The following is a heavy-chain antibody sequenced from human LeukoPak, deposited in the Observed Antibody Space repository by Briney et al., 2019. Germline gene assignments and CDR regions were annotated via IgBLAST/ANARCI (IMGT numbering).Heavy chain of an antibody. CDR3: ARDWLAGNPYHAFDL. Sequence: GGSLRLSCAASGFTFSSYWMTWVRQAPGKGLECVANIKEDGSEEYYVDSVKGRFSISRDNAKNSLHLQMNSLRAEDTAVYYCARDWLAGNPYHAFDLWGKGTMVTVSS. D-gene: IGHD3-22*01. J-gene: IGHJ3*01. CDR2: IKEDGSEE. V-gene: IGHV3-7*01. CDR1: GFTFSSYW.